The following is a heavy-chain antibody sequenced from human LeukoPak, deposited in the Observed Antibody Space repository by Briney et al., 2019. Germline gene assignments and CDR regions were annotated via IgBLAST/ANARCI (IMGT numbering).Heavy chain of an antibody. V-gene: IGHV1-46*01. CDR1: GYTFISYY. Sequence: ASVKVSCKASGYTFISYYMHWVRQAPGQGLEWMGIINPSGGSTSYAQKFQGGVTMTRDTSTSTVYTELSSLRSEDTAVYYCARGIDGSGSYYNTPYYYYGMDVWGQGTTVTVSS. D-gene: IGHD3-10*01. CDR3: ARGIDGSGSYYNTPYYYYGMDV. CDR2: INPSGGST. J-gene: IGHJ6*02.